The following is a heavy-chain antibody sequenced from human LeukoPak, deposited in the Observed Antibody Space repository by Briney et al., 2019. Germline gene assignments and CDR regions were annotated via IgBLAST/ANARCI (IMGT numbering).Heavy chain of an antibody. CDR1: GFTVSSNY. CDR2: IYSGGST. D-gene: IGHD3-9*01. Sequence: GGSLRLSCAVSGFTVSSNYMSWVRQAPGKGLEWVSVIYSGGSTYYADSVTGRFTISRDNAKNSLYLQMNSLRAEDTAVYYCARAETTGYHLSWDYWGQGTLVTVSS. CDR3: ARAETTGYHLSWDY. J-gene: IGHJ4*02. V-gene: IGHV3-53*01.